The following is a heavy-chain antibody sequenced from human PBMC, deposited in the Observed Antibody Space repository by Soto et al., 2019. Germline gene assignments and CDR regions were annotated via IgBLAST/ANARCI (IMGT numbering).Heavy chain of an antibody. D-gene: IGHD3-3*01. V-gene: IGHV3-33*01. Sequence: QVQLVESGGGVVQPGRSLRLSCAASGFTFSSYGMHWVRQAPGKGLEWVAVIWYDGSNKYYADSVKGRFTISRDNSKNTLYLQMNSLRAEDTTVYYCARDGSYDFWRTNYYYYYMDVWGKGTTVTVSS. J-gene: IGHJ6*03. CDR2: IWYDGSNK. CDR1: GFTFSSYG. CDR3: ARDGSYDFWRTNYYYYYMDV.